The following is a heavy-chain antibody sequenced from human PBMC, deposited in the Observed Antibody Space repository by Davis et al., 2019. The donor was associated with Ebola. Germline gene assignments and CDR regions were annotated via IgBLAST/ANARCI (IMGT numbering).Heavy chain of an antibody. CDR3: ARVDWYYDFWSGYRGPNYYGMDV. CDR1: GDSVSSNSVT. D-gene: IGHD3-3*01. V-gene: IGHV6-1*01. CDR2: TYYRSKWYN. Sequence: SQTLSLTCAISGDSVSSNSVTWNWIRQSPSRGLEWLGRTYYRSKWYNDYAVSVKSRIIINADTSRNQFSLQLDSVTPEDTAVYYCARVDWYYDFWSGYRGPNYYGMDVWGKGTTVTVSS. J-gene: IGHJ6*04.